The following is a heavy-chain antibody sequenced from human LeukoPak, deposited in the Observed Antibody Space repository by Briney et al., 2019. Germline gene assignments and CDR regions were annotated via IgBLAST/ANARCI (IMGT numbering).Heavy chain of an antibody. D-gene: IGHD5-24*01. CDR3: ARFGMATITGYHFYGLDV. Sequence: SETLSLTCTVSGGSISSYYWSWIRQPPGKGLEWIGYIFYSGSTNYNPSLMSRVTISVDTSKNQFSLKLSSVTAADTAVYYCARFGMATITGYHFYGLDVRGQGTTVTVSS. CDR1: GGSISSYY. V-gene: IGHV4-59*08. J-gene: IGHJ6*02. CDR2: IFYSGST.